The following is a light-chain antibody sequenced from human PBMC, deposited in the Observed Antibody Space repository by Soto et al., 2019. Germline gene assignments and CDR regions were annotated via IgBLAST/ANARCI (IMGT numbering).Light chain of an antibody. J-gene: IGKJ4*01. CDR2: TIS. V-gene: IGKV1-9*01. CDR1: QDIKRF. Sequence: DVQLTQSPSFLAASVGDRLTITCRASQDIKRFLAGYQQKPGKAPKLLLYTISTLQSGVPSRFSGSGSGTEFTLTISSLQPDDFATYYCQQVNTYPVTFGGGTKVEL. CDR3: QQVNTYPVT.